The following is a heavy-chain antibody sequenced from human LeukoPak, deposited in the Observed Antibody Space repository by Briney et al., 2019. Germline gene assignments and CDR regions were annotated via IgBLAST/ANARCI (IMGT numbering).Heavy chain of an antibody. CDR3: AKGRRDGYNFDFDY. D-gene: IGHD5-24*01. J-gene: IGHJ4*02. V-gene: IGHV3-23*01. Sequence: GGSLRLSCAASVLTFSSYAMDWVRQAPVKGLEWVSGFSGSGGDTYYADSVKGRFTISRDNSKNTLYLQMNSLRAEDTAVYYCAKGRRDGYNFDFDYWGQGTLVTVSS. CDR1: VLTFSSYA. CDR2: FSGSGGDT.